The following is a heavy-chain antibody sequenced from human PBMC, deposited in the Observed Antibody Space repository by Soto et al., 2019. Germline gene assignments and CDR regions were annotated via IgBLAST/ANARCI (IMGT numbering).Heavy chain of an antibody. J-gene: IGHJ5*02. Sequence: QVQLVESGGGVVQPGRSLRLSCAASGFTFSSYAMHWVRQAPGKGLEWVAVISYDGSNKYYADSVKGRFTISRDNSKNTLYLQMNSLRAEDTAVYYCARGFRFDPWGQGTLVTVSS. CDR2: ISYDGSNK. D-gene: IGHD3-10*01. CDR3: ARGFRFDP. CDR1: GFTFSSYA. V-gene: IGHV3-30-3*01.